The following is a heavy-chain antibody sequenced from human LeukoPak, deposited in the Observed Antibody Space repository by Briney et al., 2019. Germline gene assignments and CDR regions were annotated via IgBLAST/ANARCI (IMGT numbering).Heavy chain of an antibody. CDR3: ATVPRDYVWGFTDY. V-gene: IGHV1-24*01. CDR1: GYTLTELS. Sequence: GASVKVSCTVSGYTLTELSMHWVRQAPRKGLEWMGGFDPEDGETIYAQKFQGRVTMSEDTSTDTAYMELSSLRSEDTAVYYCATVPRDYVWGFTDYWGQGTLVTVSS. J-gene: IGHJ4*02. D-gene: IGHD3-16*01. CDR2: FDPEDGET.